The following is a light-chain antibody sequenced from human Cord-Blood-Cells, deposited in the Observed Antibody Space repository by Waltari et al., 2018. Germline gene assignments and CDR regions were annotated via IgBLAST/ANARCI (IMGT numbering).Light chain of an antibody. CDR3: MQALQTRYT. CDR2: LGS. CDR1: QSLLHSNGYNY. J-gene: IGKJ2*01. V-gene: IGKV2-28*01. Sequence: DIVMTQFPLSLPVTPGEPASTSCRSSQSLLHSNGYNYLDWYLQKPGQSPQLLIYLGSNRASGVPDRFSGSGSGTDFTLKISRVEAEDVGVYYCMQALQTRYTFGQGTKLEIK.